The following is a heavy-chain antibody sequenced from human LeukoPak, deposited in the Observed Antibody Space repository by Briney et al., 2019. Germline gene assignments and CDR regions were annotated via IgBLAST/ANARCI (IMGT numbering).Heavy chain of an antibody. CDR3: ARASNFDNSGYPH. CDR2: ISSGSTT. CDR1: GFIVSANQ. Sequence: GGSLRLSCAASGFIVSANQMSWVRQAPGKGLEWVSVISSGSTTYYAGSVKGRFTISRDNSKNTLYLQMNSLRAEDTAVYYCARASNFDNSGYPHWGQGTLVTVSS. J-gene: IGHJ4*02. D-gene: IGHD3-22*01. V-gene: IGHV3-53*01.